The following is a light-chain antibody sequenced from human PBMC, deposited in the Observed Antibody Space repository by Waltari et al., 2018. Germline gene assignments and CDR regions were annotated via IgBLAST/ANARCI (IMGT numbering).Light chain of an antibody. CDR1: QGISSY. J-gene: IGKJ4*01. CDR3: QELNTYPQSLT. V-gene: IGKV1-9*01. Sequence: DIQLTQSPSFLSASIGDRVTITCRASQGISSYLAWYQQKPGKAPKLLIYAASTLQSGVPSRFSGSGSGTEFTLTISSLQPEDFATYYCQELNTYPQSLTFGGGTKLEI. CDR2: AAS.